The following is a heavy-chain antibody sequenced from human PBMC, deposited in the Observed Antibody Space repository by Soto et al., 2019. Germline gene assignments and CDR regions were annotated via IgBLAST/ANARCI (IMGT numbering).Heavy chain of an antibody. CDR2: ISGSGAGT. D-gene: IGHD2-21*02. V-gene: IGHV3-23*01. CDR3: AKDPNGDYVGAFDD. CDR1: GLAFNNYA. Sequence: EAPLLESGGGLVQPGGSLRLSCAGSGLAFNNYAVTWVRQAPGKGLEWVSGISGSGAGTYYADSVRGRFTISRDNSKNVVYLQMNSLRAEDTAIYHCAKDPNGDYVGAFDDWGQGTLVTVSS. J-gene: IGHJ4*02.